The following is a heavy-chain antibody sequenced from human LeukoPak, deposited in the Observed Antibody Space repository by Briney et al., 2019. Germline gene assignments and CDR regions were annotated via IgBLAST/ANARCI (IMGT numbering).Heavy chain of an antibody. CDR1: GGSISSYY. CDR3: ARGSAGKERRWFGP. J-gene: IGHJ5*02. Sequence: SETLSLTCTVSGGSISSYYWSWIRQPPGKGLEWIGYIYYSGSTNYNPSLKSRVTISVDTSKNQFSLKLSSVTAADTAVYYCARGSAGKERRWFGPWGQGTLVTVSS. CDR2: IYYSGST. D-gene: IGHD1-1*01. V-gene: IGHV4-59*01.